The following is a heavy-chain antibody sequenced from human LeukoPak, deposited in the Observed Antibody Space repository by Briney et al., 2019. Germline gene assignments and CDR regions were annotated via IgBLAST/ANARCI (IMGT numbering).Heavy chain of an antibody. J-gene: IGHJ6*03. Sequence: PGGSLRLSCAASGFTFSFYGLHWLRQAPGKGLEWVAFISYHGSNKYYADSVKGRFTISRDNSKNTVNLQLNSLRAEDTAVYYCAREGYRYADYYCYYMDVWGKGTTVTVSS. V-gene: IGHV3-30*01. CDR3: AREGYRYADYYCYYMDV. D-gene: IGHD5-18*01. CDR1: GFTFSFYG. CDR2: ISYHGSNK.